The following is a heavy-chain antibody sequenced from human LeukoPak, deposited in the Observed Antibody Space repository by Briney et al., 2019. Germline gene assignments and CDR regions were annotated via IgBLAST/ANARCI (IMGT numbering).Heavy chain of an antibody. CDR1: GGTFSSYA. Sequence: VASVKVSCKASGGTFSSYAISWVRQAPGQGLEWMGRIIPIFGTANYAQKFQGRVTITTDESTSTAYMELSSLRSEDTAVYYCAWGRMGGGYCFDYWGQGTLVTVSS. CDR3: AWGRMGGGYCFDY. V-gene: IGHV1-69*05. D-gene: IGHD3-16*01. CDR2: IIPIFGTA. J-gene: IGHJ4*02.